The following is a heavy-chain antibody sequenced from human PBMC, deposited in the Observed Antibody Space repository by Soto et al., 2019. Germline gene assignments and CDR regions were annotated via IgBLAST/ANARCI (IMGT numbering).Heavy chain of an antibody. CDR2: ISGSGGTT. Sequence: EVQLLESGGGLVQPGGSLRLSCTGSGFTFSSYAMNWVRQAPGKGLECVSTISGSGGTTYYADSVKGRFTISRDNSKNPLYLQMSSLRAEYTAVYYCAKNGRAAAMYNWFDPWGQGTLVTVSS. CDR1: GFTFSSYA. CDR3: AKNGRAAAMYNWFDP. J-gene: IGHJ5*02. V-gene: IGHV3-23*01. D-gene: IGHD6-13*01.